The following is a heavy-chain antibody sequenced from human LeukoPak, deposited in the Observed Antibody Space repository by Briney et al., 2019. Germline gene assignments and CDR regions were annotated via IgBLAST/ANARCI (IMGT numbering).Heavy chain of an antibody. V-gene: IGHV4-39*01. J-gene: IGHJ6*02. CDR2: IYYSGST. CDR3: AVKYSSSRYEGYYYYYYGMDV. CDR1: GGSISSSSYY. D-gene: IGHD6-13*01. Sequence: SETLSLTCTVSGGSISSSSYYWGWIRQPPGKGLEWIGSIYYSGSTYYNPSLKSRVTISVDTSKNQFSLKLSSVTAADTAVYYCAVKYSSSRYEGYYYYYYGMDVWGQGTTVTVSS.